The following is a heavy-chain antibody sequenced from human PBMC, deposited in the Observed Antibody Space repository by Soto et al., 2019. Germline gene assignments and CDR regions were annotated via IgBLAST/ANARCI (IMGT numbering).Heavy chain of an antibody. D-gene: IGHD3-3*01. CDR2: VYYNGLT. V-gene: IGHV4-39*01. CDR1: GGSISSSSYY. J-gene: IGHJ5*02. Sequence: PSETLSLTCTVSGGSISSSSYYWAWNRQSPGKGLEWIGSVYYNGLTYYNPSLKSRVTISVDTSKNQFSLKLTSVTAADTAVYYCARMGDFWSGPGELDPWGQGTLVTVSS. CDR3: ARMGDFWSGPGELDP.